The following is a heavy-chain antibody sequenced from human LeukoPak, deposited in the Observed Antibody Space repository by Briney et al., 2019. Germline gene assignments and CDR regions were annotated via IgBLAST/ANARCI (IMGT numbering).Heavy chain of an antibody. Sequence: ASVKVSCKASGYTFTSYCMHWVRQAPGQGLEWMGIINPSGGSTSYAQKFQGRVTMTRDTSTSTVYMELSSLRSEDTAVYYCARVGGAGGLTNDYGDYAYFDYWGQGTLVTVSS. V-gene: IGHV1-46*01. J-gene: IGHJ4*02. CDR2: INPSGGST. CDR1: GYTFTSYC. CDR3: ARVGGAGGLTNDYGDYAYFDY. D-gene: IGHD4-17*01.